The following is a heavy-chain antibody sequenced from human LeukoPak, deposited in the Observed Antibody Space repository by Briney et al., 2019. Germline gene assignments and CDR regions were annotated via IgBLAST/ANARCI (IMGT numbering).Heavy chain of an antibody. CDR1: GGTFSSYA. J-gene: IGHJ4*02. D-gene: IGHD5-18*01. CDR3: APLSPGYSYGYDY. CDR2: IIPILGIA. Sequence: EASVKVSCKASGGTFSSYAISWVRQAPGQGLEWMGRIIPILGIANYAQKFQGRVTITADKSTSTAYMELSSLRSEDTAVYYCAPLSPGYSYGYDYWGQGTLVTVSS. V-gene: IGHV1-69*04.